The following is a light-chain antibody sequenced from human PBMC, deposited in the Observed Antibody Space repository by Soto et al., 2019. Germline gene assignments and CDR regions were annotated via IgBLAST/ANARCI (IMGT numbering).Light chain of an antibody. CDR1: SSDVGGYNY. J-gene: IGLJ2*01. V-gene: IGLV2-11*01. CDR3: SSFAGYYSLV. Sequence: QSALTQPRSVSGSPGQSVTISCTGTSSDVGGYNYVSWYQQHPGKAPKLVIYAVNKRPSGVPDRFSGSKSGNTASLTISGLQAEDEADYYCSSFAGYYSLVFGGGTKVNVL. CDR2: AVN.